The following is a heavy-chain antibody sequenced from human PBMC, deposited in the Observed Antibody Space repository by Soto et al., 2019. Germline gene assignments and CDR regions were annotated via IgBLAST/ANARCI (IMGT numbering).Heavy chain of an antibody. Sequence: QLQLQESGPGLVKPSETLSLTCTVSGGSISSSSYYWGWIRQPPGKGLEWIGSIYYSGSTYYNPSLKSRVTISVDTSKNQFSLKLSSVTAADTAVYYCARLEYYDILTGYCYGSSHYYMDVWGKGTTVTVSS. CDR1: GGSISSSSYY. V-gene: IGHV4-39*01. J-gene: IGHJ6*03. CDR3: ARLEYYDILTGYCYGSSHYYMDV. D-gene: IGHD3-9*01. CDR2: IYYSGST.